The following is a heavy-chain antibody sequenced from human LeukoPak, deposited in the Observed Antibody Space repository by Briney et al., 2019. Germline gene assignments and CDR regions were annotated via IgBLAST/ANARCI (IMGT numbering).Heavy chain of an antibody. CDR1: GGSVSSGSFY. CDR2: IYHSGST. V-gene: IGHV4-61*01. D-gene: IGHD3-10*01. Sequence: SETLSLTCTVSGGSVSSGSFYWSWIRQSPGKGLEWIGYIYHSGSTNYNPSLQSRVTISVDTSKNQFSLKLSSVTAADTAVYYCARDRSDGSGSYYNFDYWGQGTLVTVSS. J-gene: IGHJ4*02. CDR3: ARDRSDGSGSYYNFDY.